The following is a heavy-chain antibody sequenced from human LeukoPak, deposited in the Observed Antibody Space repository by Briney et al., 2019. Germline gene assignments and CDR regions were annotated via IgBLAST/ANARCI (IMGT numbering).Heavy chain of an antibody. D-gene: IGHD4-11*01. V-gene: IGHV3-7*03. CDR3: ARRLGDYYYYGMDV. Sequence: GGSLRLSCAASGFTFSSYWMSWVRHAPGKGLEWVSNIKQDGSEKYYVDSVKGRFTISRDNAKNSLYLQMNSLRAEDTAVYYCARRLGDYYYYGMDVWGKGTTVTVSS. CDR2: IKQDGSEK. CDR1: GFTFSSYW. J-gene: IGHJ6*04.